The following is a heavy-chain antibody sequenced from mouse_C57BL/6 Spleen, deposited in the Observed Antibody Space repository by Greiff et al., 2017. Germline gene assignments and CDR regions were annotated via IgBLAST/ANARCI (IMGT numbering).Heavy chain of an antibody. CDR2: IDPSDSET. Sequence: QVQLQQSGAELVRPGSSVKLSCKASGYTFTSYWMHWVKQRPIQGLEWIGNIDPSDSETPYNQKFKDKATLTVDKSSSTAYMQLSSLTYDGATVYYCARIDAMDYWGQGTSVTVSS. CDR1: GYTFTSYW. V-gene: IGHV1-52*01. CDR3: ARIDAMDY. J-gene: IGHJ4*01.